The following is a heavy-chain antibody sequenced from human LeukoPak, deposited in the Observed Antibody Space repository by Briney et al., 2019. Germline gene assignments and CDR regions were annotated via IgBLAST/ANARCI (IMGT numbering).Heavy chain of an antibody. V-gene: IGHV3-11*01. J-gene: IGHJ6*03. CDR2: ISRSGSTK. D-gene: IGHD2-15*01. Sequence: GGSLRLSCAASGFTFSDYNMRWIRQAPGKGLEWVSSISRSGSTKYYADSVKGRFTISRDNAKNSLFLRMNSLRAEDTAVYCARVLRYCSGGNCYSGGLGYMDVWGKGTTVTISS. CDR1: GFTFSDYN. CDR3: ARVLRYCSGGNCYSGGLGYMDV.